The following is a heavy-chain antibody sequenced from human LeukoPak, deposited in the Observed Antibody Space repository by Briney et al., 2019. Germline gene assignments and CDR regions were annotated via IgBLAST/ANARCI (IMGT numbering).Heavy chain of an antibody. D-gene: IGHD2-21*02. CDR2: ISWNSGSI. CDR1: GFIFNNYA. Sequence: GGSLRLSCAGSGFIFNNYAMHWVRQPPGKGLEWVSGISWNSGSIDYADSVKGRFTISRDNAKNSLYLQMNSLRAEDTAVYYCVRVVTVSNTDPAFDIWGQGTLVTVSS. CDR3: VRVVTVSNTDPAFDI. J-gene: IGHJ3*02. V-gene: IGHV3-9*01.